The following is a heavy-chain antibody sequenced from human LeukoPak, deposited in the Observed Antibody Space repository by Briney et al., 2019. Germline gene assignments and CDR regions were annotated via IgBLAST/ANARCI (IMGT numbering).Heavy chain of an antibody. CDR2: INYSGST. CDR1: GGSLSSYY. J-gene: IGHJ4*02. Sequence: SETLSLTCTVSGGSLSSYYWSWIRQPPGKGLEWIGCINYSGSTNYNPSLKSRVTISLDTSKNQFSLNLTSVTAADTAVYYCARGGRWQPLWGQGTLVTVSS. V-gene: IGHV4-59*01. CDR3: ARGGRWQPL. D-gene: IGHD5-24*01.